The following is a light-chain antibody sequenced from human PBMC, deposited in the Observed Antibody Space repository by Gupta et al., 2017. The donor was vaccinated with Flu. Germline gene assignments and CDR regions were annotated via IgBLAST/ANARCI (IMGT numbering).Light chain of an antibody. V-gene: IGKV3D-15*01. J-gene: IGKJ2*01. CDR1: QSVGSR. CDR3: QRHSDWPPFA. Sequence: EIVMTQSPATLSVPPGDTATLSCRASQSVGSRLAWYQQKPGQAPRLLIYSASTRDPGIPARFSGSGSGTEFTLTMSIRQSEDFAVYYCQRHSDWPPFAFGQGTQLEIK. CDR2: SAS.